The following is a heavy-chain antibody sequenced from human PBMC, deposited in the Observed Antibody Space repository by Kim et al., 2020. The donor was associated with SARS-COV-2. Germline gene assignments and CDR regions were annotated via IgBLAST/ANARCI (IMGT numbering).Heavy chain of an antibody. V-gene: IGHV1-46*01. J-gene: IGHJ4*02. CDR3: ARDYVSGFGDDY. D-gene: IGHD3-16*01. Sequence: SYAQKFQGRVTMTRDTSTSTVYMELSSLRSEDTAVYYCARDYVSGFGDDYWGQGTLVTVSS.